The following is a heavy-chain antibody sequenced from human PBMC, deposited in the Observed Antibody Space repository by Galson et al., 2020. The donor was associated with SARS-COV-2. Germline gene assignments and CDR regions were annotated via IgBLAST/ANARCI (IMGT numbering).Heavy chain of an antibody. D-gene: IGHD6-19*01. Sequence: GGSLRLSCAASGFTFSNYAMAWVRQAPGKGLEWVSLLNNRGDDTYYADSMKGRFTISRDNSKNILYLQMNNLRPDDTAVYYCAKEGGTGWAIDYFQHWGQGILVTVSS. CDR1: GFTFSNYA. J-gene: IGHJ1*01. V-gene: IGHV3-23*01. CDR2: LNNRGDDT. CDR3: AKEGGTGWAIDYFQH.